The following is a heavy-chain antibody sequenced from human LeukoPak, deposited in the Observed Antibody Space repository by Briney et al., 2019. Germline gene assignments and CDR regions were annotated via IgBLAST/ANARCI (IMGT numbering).Heavy chain of an antibody. Sequence: GGSLRLSCAASGFTFSSSWMSWVRQAPGKGLEWVANIKQDGSEKYYLGSVKGRFTISRDNAKSPLYLQMDSLRAEDTAVYYCARDGPYSSSATHPPWGQGTLVTVSS. CDR2: IKQDGSEK. J-gene: IGHJ5*02. CDR1: GFTFSSSW. CDR3: ARDGPYSSSATHPP. D-gene: IGHD6-6*01. V-gene: IGHV3-7*03.